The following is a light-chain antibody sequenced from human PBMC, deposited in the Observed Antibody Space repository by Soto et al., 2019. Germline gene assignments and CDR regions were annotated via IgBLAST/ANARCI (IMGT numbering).Light chain of an antibody. CDR1: SSDVGGYNY. CDR3: NSCTDTTSLI. Sequence: QSVLTQPRSVSGSPGQSVTISCTGTSSDVGGYNYVSWYQQHPGKAPKLMIYDVSKRPSGVPDRFSGSKSGNTASLTISGLQAEDEADYYCNSCTDTTSLIFGGGTKLTVL. J-gene: IGLJ2*01. V-gene: IGLV2-11*01. CDR2: DVS.